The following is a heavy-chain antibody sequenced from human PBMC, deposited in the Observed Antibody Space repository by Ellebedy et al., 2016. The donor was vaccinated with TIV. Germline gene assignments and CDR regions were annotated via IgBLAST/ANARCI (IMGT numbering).Heavy chain of an antibody. D-gene: IGHD1-1*01. CDR1: GFTVSNNY. CDR2: IYRGGST. CDR3: AREQLGGTAGWFDL. V-gene: IGHV3-53*01. J-gene: IGHJ5*02. Sequence: PGGSLRLSCAASGFTVSNNYMSRVRQAPGEGLEWVSIIYRGGSTYYADSVKGRFTISRDNSKNTLYLQMNSLRVEDTAVYYCAREQLGGTAGWFDLWGQGTLVTVST.